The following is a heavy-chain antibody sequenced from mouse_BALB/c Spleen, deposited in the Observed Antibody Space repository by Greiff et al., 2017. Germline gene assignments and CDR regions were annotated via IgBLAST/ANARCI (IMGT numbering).Heavy chain of an antibody. CDR3: TGAPQFAY. CDR2: INPSNGGT. Sequence: QVQLQQPGAELVKPGASVKLSCKASGYTFTSYYMYWVKQRPGQGLEWIGEINPSNGGTNFNEKFKSKATLTVDKSSSTAYMQLSSLTSEDSAVYYYTGAPQFAYWGQGTLVTVSA. J-gene: IGHJ3*01. CDR1: GYTFTSYY. D-gene: IGHD5-1-1*01. V-gene: IGHV1S81*02.